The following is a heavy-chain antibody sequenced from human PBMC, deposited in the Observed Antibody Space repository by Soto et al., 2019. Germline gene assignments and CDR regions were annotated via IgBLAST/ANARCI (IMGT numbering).Heavy chain of an antibody. V-gene: IGHV3-66*01. J-gene: IGHJ5*02. CDR1: GFTVSSNY. CDR2: IYSGGST. Sequence: GGSLRLSCAASGFTVSSNYMSWVRQAPGKGLEWVSVIYSGGSTYYADSVKGRFTISRDNSKNTLYLQMNSLRAEDTAVYYCARIVATDEDWFDPWGQGTLVTVSS. D-gene: IGHD5-12*01. CDR3: ARIVATDEDWFDP.